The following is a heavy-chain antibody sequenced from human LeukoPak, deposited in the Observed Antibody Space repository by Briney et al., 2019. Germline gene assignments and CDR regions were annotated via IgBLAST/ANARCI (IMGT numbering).Heavy chain of an antibody. CDR2: IYPGDSDT. CDR1: GYSFPSYW. Sequence: GESLKISCKGSGYSFPSYWIAWVRQMPGKGLEWIGIIYPGDSDTRYSPSFQGQVTISADKSISTAYLQWSSLKASDTAMYYCARHTKYSSSSRVFDYWGQGSLVTVSS. V-gene: IGHV5-51*01. J-gene: IGHJ4*02. D-gene: IGHD6-6*01. CDR3: ARHTKYSSSSRVFDY.